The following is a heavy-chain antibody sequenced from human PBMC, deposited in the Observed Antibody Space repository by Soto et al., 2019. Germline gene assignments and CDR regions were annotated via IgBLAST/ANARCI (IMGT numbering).Heavy chain of an antibody. Sequence: QVQLVESGGGVVQPGRSLRLSCAASGFTFSSYAMHWVRQAPGKGLEWVAVISYDGSNKYYADSVKGRFTISRDNSKNTLYLHMNSLRAEDTAVYYCARGAYRSSTSCYGDYGMDVWGQGTTVTVSS. CDR1: GFTFSSYA. CDR2: ISYDGSNK. CDR3: ARGAYRSSTSCYGDYGMDV. D-gene: IGHD2-2*01. V-gene: IGHV3-30-3*01. J-gene: IGHJ6*02.